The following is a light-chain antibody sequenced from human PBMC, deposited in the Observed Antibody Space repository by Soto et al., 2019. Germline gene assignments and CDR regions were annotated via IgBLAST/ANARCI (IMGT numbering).Light chain of an antibody. CDR3: QQYGSSPLIS. CDR1: QPVSITY. Sequence: VLTQSPGTLSLSPGESATLSCRASQPVSITYLTWYQQKPGQAPRLLIFGASKRATGIPDRFSGSGSGRDFTLTISGLEPGDFAVYYCQQYGSSPLISFGQGTRLEIK. CDR2: GAS. V-gene: IGKV3-20*01. J-gene: IGKJ5*01.